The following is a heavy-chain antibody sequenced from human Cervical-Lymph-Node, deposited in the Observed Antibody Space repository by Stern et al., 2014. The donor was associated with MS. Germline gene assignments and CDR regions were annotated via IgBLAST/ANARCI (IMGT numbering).Heavy chain of an antibody. D-gene: IGHD3-22*01. CDR3: AAEPMYYSDSVGAFDI. J-gene: IGHJ3*02. V-gene: IGHV1-58*01. CDR2: IVVCSGNT. Sequence: QLVQSGPEVKKPGTSVKVSCKASGFTFTSSAVQWVRQARGQRLAWIGWIVVCSGNTNYAQKFQERVTITRDMSTSTAYMELSSLRSEDTAVYYCAAEPMYYSDSVGAFDIWGQGTMVTVSS. CDR1: GFTFTSSA.